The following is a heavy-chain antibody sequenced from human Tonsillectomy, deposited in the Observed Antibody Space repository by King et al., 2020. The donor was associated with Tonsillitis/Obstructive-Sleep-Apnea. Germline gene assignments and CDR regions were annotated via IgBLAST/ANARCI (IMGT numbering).Heavy chain of an antibody. CDR2: IDPSDSCT. D-gene: IGHD1-26*01. CDR3: ARTAIVGATANWFDP. V-gene: IGHV5-10-1*01. Sequence: QLVQSGAEVKKPGESLRISCKGSGYSFTSYWISWVRQMPGKGLEWMGRIDPSDSCTNYSPSFQGHVTISADKSISTAYLQWSSLKASDTAIYYCARTAIVGATANWFDPWGQGTLVTVSS. CDR1: GYSFTSYW. J-gene: IGHJ5*02.